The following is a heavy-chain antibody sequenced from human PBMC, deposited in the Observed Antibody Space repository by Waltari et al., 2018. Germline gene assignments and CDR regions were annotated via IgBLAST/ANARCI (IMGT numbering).Heavy chain of an antibody. CDR2: VSQFGANT. CDR3: AKDPAYSEYYYYGMDL. Sequence: QVRLVESGGGVVQPGRSLSLSCEGSGIQLKVYGMHWVRQPPGKGLEWVAVVSQFGANTFYADSVKGRFTISRDDSKNTVSLQIHSLRAEDTAVYFCAKDPAYSEYYYYGMDLWGQGTTVTVSS. V-gene: IGHV3-30*18. D-gene: IGHD2-15*01. CDR1: GIQLKVYG. J-gene: IGHJ6*02.